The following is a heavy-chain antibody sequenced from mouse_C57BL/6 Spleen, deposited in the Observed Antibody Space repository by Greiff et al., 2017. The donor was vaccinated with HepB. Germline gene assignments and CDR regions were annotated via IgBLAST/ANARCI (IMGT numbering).Heavy chain of an antibody. Sequence: EVKLVESGGDLVKPGGSLKLSCAASGFTFSSYGMSWVRQTPDKRLEWVATISSGGSYTYYPDSVKGRFTISRDNAKNTLYLQMSSPKSEDTAMYYCARLYDYDLYAMDYWGQGTSVTVSS. CDR1: GFTFSSYG. CDR2: ISSGGSYT. D-gene: IGHD2-4*01. J-gene: IGHJ4*01. CDR3: ARLYDYDLYAMDY. V-gene: IGHV5-6*01.